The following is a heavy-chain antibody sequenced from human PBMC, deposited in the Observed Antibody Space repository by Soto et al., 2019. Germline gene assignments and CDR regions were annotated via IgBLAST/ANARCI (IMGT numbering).Heavy chain of an antibody. CDR2: IYYSGST. J-gene: IGHJ4*02. CDR3: ARELGTAMVKYYFDY. CDR1: GGSISSGDYY. V-gene: IGHV4-30-4*01. Sequence: QVQLQESGPGLVKPSQTLSLTCTVSGGSISSGDYYWGWIRQPPGKGLEWIGYIYYSGSTYYNPSLKSRVTISVDTSKNQFSLKLSSVTAADTAVYYCARELGTAMVKYYFDYWGQGTLVTVSS. D-gene: IGHD5-18*01.